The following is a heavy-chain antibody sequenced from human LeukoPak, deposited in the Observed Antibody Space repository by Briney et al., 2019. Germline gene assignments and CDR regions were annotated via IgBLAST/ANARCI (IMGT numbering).Heavy chain of an antibody. CDR3: TRDLGGGALYCYYYGMDV. V-gene: IGHV3-49*04. CDR2: IRSKAYGGTT. Sequence: GGSLRLSCTASGFTFGDYAMSWVRQAPGKGLEWVGFIRSKAYGGTTEYAASVKGRFTISRDDSKSIAYLQMNSLKTEDTAVYYCTRDLGGGALYCYYYGMDVWGQGTTVTVSS. J-gene: IGHJ6*02. CDR1: GFTFGDYA. D-gene: IGHD3-16*01.